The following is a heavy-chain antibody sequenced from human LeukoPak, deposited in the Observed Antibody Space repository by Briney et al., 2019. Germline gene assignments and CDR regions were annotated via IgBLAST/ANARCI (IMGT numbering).Heavy chain of an antibody. CDR2: ISSSSSYI. CDR1: GFTFSSYS. Sequence: PGGSPRLSSAASGFTFSSYSMNWVRQAPGKGLEWVSSISSSSSYIYYADSVKGRFTISRNNAKNSLYLQMNSLRAEDTAVYYCARWDSSSPLGDWGRGTLVTVSS. J-gene: IGHJ4*02. D-gene: IGHD6-6*01. V-gene: IGHV3-21*01. CDR3: ARWDSSSPLGD.